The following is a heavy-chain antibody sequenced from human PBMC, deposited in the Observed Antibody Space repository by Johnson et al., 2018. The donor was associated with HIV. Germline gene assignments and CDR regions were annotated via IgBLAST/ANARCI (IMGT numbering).Heavy chain of an antibody. CDR3: AKDLFTEREDDAFDI. CDR2: IWYDGSNK. J-gene: IGHJ3*02. D-gene: IGHD1-26*01. Sequence: QMLLVESGGGVVQPGRSLRLSCTASGFTFSSYGIHWVRQAPGKGLEWVALIWYDGSNKYYADSVKGRFTIYRDNSKNTLYLQMNSLRAEDTAVYYCAKDLFTEREDDAFDIWGQGTMVTVSS. CDR1: GFTFSSYG. V-gene: IGHV3-33*06.